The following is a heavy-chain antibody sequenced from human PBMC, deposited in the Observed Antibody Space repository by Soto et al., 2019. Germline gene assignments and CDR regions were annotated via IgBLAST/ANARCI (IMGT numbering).Heavy chain of an antibody. J-gene: IGHJ4*02. V-gene: IGHV4-34*01. CDR1: GGSFSGYY. D-gene: IGHD3-10*01. CDR2: INHSGST. CDR3: AVTGYGSGIVYKRGYFDY. Sequence: QVQLQQWGAGLLKPSETLSLTCAVYGGSFSGYYWSWIRQPPGKGLEWIGEINHSGSTNYNPSLKSRVTISVDTSKNQFSLKLSSVTAADTAVYYCAVTGYGSGIVYKRGYFDYWGQGTLVTVSS.